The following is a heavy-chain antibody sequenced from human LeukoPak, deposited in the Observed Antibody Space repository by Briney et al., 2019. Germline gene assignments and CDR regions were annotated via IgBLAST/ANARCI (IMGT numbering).Heavy chain of an antibody. CDR3: ARDGSYTGSFWFDP. J-gene: IGHJ5*02. CDR1: GGSISSYY. D-gene: IGHD3-3*01. CDR2: IYTSGST. Sequence: PSETLSLTCTVSGGSISSYYWSWIRQPAGKGLEWIGRIYTSGSTNYNPSLKSRVTMSLDTSKNQISLKLTSVTAADTAVYYCARDGSYTGSFWFDPWGQGTLVTVSS. V-gene: IGHV4-4*07.